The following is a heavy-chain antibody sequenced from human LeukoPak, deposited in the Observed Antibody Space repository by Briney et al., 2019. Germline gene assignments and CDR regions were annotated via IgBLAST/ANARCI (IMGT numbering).Heavy chain of an antibody. D-gene: IGHD3-22*01. Sequence: ASVKVSCKASGYTFTSYGISWVRQAPGQGLEWMGWISAYNGNTNYAQKLQGRVTMTTDTSTSTAYMELRSLRSDDTAVYYCAKIFGGHYFDSSGYYGDYWGQGTLVTVSS. CDR1: GYTFTSYG. CDR2: ISAYNGNT. CDR3: AKIFGGHYFDSSGYYGDY. V-gene: IGHV1-18*01. J-gene: IGHJ4*02.